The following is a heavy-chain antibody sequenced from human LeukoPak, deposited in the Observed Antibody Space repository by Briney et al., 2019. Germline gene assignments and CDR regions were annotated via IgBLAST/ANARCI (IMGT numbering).Heavy chain of an antibody. CDR1: GFTFSSYN. Sequence: PGGSLRLSCAASGFTFSSYNMNWVRQAPGKGLEWVSSITSSSSYIYYADSVKGRFTISRDNAKNSLYLQMDSLRVEDTAEYYCARASSSWPYFDYWGQGTLVTVSS. CDR2: ITSSSSYI. J-gene: IGHJ4*02. V-gene: IGHV3-21*06. D-gene: IGHD6-13*01. CDR3: ARASSSWPYFDY.